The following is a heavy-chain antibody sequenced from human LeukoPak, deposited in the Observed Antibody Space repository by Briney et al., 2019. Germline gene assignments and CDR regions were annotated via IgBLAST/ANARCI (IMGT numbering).Heavy chain of an antibody. CDR3: ARGWTLDY. V-gene: IGHV3-48*03. D-gene: IGHD1-1*01. CDR2: VGSGGSSM. J-gene: IGHJ4*02. CDR1: GFTFSSHE. Sequence: GGSLRLSCAASGFTFSSHEMNWVRQAPGMGLEWVVYVGSGGSSMHYADSVKGRFTISRDNAKNSLYLQMNSLRAEDTAVYYCARGWTLDYWGQGTLVTVSS.